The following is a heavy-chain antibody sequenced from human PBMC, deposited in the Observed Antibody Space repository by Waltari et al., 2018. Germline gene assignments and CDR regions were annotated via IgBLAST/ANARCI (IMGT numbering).Heavy chain of an antibody. Sequence: GSFSGYYWSWIRQPPGKGLEWIGEINHSGSTNYNPSLKSRVTISVDTSKNQFSLKLSSVTAADTAVYYCARGHLTDYWGQGTLVTVSS. J-gene: IGHJ4*02. V-gene: IGHV4-34*01. CDR1: GSFSGYY. CDR2: INHSGST. CDR3: ARGHLTDY.